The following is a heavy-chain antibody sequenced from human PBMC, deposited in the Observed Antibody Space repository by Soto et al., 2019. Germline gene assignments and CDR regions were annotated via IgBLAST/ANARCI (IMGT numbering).Heavy chain of an antibody. CDR2: ISYDGSNK. J-gene: IGHJ4*02. CDR1: GFTFSSYC. V-gene: IGHV3-30*18. CDR3: AKDFLPINWNYPGLD. Sequence: PGGSLRLSCAASGFTFSSYCMHWVRQAPGKGLEWVAVISYDGSNKYYADSVKGRFTISRDNSKNTLYLQMNGLRAEDTDVYYCAKDFLPINWNYPGLDWGQGTLLTVFS. D-gene: IGHD1-7*01.